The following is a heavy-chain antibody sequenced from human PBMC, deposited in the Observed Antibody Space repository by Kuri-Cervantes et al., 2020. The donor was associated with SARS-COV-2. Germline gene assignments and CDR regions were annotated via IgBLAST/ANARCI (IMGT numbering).Heavy chain of an antibody. D-gene: IGHD4-17*01. CDR1: GFTFSAYT. J-gene: IGHJ4*02. CDR2: ITRSSVYI. CDR3: ARSPGDGDYDPFDY. V-gene: IGHV3-21*01. Sequence: GESLKISCVASGFTFSAYTLNWVRQAPGKGLEWVSSITRSSVYISYADSLKGRFTISRDNAKNSLYLRMNSLRAEDTAVYYCARSPGDGDYDPFDYWGQGTLVTVSS.